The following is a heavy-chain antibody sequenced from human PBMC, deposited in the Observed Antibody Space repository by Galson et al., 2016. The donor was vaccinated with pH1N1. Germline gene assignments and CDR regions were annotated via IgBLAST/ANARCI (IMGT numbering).Heavy chain of an antibody. CDR2: IHHSGSA. CDR3: ARADYGDYVGYFDL. D-gene: IGHD4-17*01. CDR1: GGSFSGYY. V-gene: IGHV4-34*01. Sequence: ETLSLTCALYGGSFSGYYWTWIRQPPGKGLEWIGQIHHSGSATYNPSLKSRVTISLDTSKAQSSLHLNFVTAADTAVYYCARADYGDYVGYFDLWGRGTLVTVSS. J-gene: IGHJ2*01.